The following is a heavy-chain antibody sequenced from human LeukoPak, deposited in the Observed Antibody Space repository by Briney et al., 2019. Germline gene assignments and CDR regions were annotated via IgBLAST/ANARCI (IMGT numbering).Heavy chain of an antibody. CDR3: VRDGRSFDY. J-gene: IGHJ4*02. Sequence: GGSLRLSCVASGFTFSGYGMNWVRQAPGKGPEWVANVKEDASETFYVDSVKGRFTISRDNAKNSLYLQMRSLRGEDTAVYYCVRDGRSFDYWGQGTLVTVSS. CDR2: VKEDASET. CDR1: GFTFSGYG. V-gene: IGHV3-7*01.